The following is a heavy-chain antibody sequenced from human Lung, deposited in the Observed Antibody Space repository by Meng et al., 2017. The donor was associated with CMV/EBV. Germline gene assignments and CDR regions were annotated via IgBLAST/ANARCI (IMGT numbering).Heavy chain of an antibody. D-gene: IGHD2-8*02. V-gene: IGHV3-7*01. CDR3: ATYRWTPDY. Sequence: GGSXRLSFAASGFTFSTYWMNWVRQAPGKGLEWVASIKQDGSEIYYVDSVKGRFTISRDNAKKSLYLQMDSLRAEDTAVYYYATYRWTPDYWGQGTLVTVSS. CDR2: IKQDGSEI. J-gene: IGHJ4*02. CDR1: GFTFSTYW.